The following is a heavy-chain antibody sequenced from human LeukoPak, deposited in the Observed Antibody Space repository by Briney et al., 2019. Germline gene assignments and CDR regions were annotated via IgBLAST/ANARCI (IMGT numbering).Heavy chain of an antibody. CDR2: ISGSGGST. D-gene: IGHD4-17*01. CDR1: GFTFSSYN. Sequence: GGSQRLSCAASGFTFSSYNMNWIRQAPGKGLEWVSAISGSGGSTYYADSVKGRFTISRDNSKNTLYLQMNSLRAEDTAVYYCAKGTSAVYGDYTFDYWGQGTLVTVSS. J-gene: IGHJ4*02. V-gene: IGHV3-23*01. CDR3: AKGTSAVYGDYTFDY.